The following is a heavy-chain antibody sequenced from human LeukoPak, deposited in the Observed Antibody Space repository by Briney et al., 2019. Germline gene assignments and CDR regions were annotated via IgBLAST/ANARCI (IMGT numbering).Heavy chain of an antibody. CDR2: IYPGDSDT. CDR3: ARSYSSSWAGFDP. CDR1: GYSFTSYW. D-gene: IGHD6-13*01. Sequence: GESLKISCKGSGYSFTSYWIGWVRQMPGKGLGWMGVIYPGDSDTRYSPSFQCQVTISADKSISTAYLQWSSLKASDTAMYYCARSYSSSWAGFDPWGQGTLVTVSS. V-gene: IGHV5-51*01. J-gene: IGHJ5*02.